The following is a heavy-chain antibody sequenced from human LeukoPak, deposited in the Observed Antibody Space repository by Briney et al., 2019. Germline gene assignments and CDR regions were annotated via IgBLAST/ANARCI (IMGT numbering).Heavy chain of an antibody. J-gene: IGHJ4*02. CDR3: ARGRPDSSGYYYLFDY. Sequence: ASVKVSCKASGGTFSSYAISWVRQAPGQGLEWMGRIIPILGIANYAQKFQGRVTITADISTSTAYMELSSLRSEDTAVYYCARGRPDSSGYYYLFDYWGQGTLVTVSS. CDR1: GGTFSSYA. CDR2: IIPILGIA. D-gene: IGHD3-22*01. V-gene: IGHV1-69*04.